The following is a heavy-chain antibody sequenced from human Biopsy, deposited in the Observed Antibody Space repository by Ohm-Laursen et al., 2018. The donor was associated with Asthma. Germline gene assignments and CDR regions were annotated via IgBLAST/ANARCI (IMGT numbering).Heavy chain of an antibody. CDR2: ISYGGKT. D-gene: IGHD3-3*01. CDR3: ARRITIFGVVQKDHGMDA. Sequence: SETLSLTCTVSGGSMTPTSHYWDWIRQAPGKGLEWIGYISYGGKTSYNLSLKNRVTISRDTSKNQFSLRLTSVTAADTAVYFCARRITIFGVVQKDHGMDAWGQGTTVSVSS. V-gene: IGHV4-39*01. J-gene: IGHJ6*02. CDR1: GGSMTPTSHY.